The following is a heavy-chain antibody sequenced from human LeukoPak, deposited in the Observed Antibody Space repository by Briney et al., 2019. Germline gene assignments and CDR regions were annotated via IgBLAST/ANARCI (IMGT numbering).Heavy chain of an antibody. CDR2: ISYDGSNK. CDR1: GFTFSSYA. D-gene: IGHD3-22*01. Sequence: PGRSLRLYCAASGFTFSSYAMHWVRQAPGKGLEWVAVISYDGSNKYYADSVKGRFTISRDNSKNTLYLQMNSLRAEDTAVYYCAREGPHYDSLDYWGQGTLVTVSS. CDR3: AREGPHYDSLDY. V-gene: IGHV3-30*04. J-gene: IGHJ4*02.